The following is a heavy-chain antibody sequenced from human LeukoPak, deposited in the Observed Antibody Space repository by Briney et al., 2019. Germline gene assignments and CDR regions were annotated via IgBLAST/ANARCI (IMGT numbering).Heavy chain of an antibody. Sequence: ASVTVSCKTSGYTFTSYGVSWVRQAPGQGLEWMGWIVTYNGNTYYSQNFQGRVTMTTDTSTSTAYLELRSLRSDDTAVYYCAKTTVTSEEYYYYYMDVWGKGTTVTVSS. V-gene: IGHV1-18*01. CDR3: AKTTVTSEEYYYYYMDV. CDR1: GYTFTSYG. D-gene: IGHD4-11*01. J-gene: IGHJ6*03. CDR2: IVTYNGNT.